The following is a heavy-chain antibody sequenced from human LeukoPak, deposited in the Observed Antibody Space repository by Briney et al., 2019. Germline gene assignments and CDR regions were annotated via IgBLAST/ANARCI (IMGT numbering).Heavy chain of an antibody. V-gene: IGHV3-21*04. CDR1: GFTFSSYS. D-gene: IGHD3-22*01. CDR3: ARETQDSRTPSFDY. CDR2: ISSSSSYI. J-gene: IGHJ4*02. Sequence: GGSLRLCCAASGFTFSSYSMNWVRQAPGKGLEWVSSISSSSSYIYYADSVKGRFTISRDNAKNSLYLQMNSLRAEDTAVYYCARETQDSRTPSFDYWGQGTLVTVSS.